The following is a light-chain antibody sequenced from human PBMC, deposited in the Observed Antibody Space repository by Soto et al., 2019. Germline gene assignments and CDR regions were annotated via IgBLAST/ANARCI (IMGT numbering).Light chain of an antibody. V-gene: IGKV1-5*01. CDR1: QSKRHY. CDR3: QHHNSYSQT. J-gene: IGKJ1*01. Sequence: DIQMTQSPPTLSASVGDRVTITCRASQSKRHYLAWYQQMPGKAPKLLIYGASTLQSGVPSRFSGSGSGTEFTLTISSLQPDDFGTYFCQHHNSYSQTFGQGTKVDIK. CDR2: GAS.